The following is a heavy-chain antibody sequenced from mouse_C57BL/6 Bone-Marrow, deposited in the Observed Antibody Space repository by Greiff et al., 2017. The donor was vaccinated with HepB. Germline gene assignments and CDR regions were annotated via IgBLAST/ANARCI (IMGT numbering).Heavy chain of an antibody. CDR3: TRDRGLGYFDY. J-gene: IGHJ2*01. CDR2: ISSGGDYI. CDR1: GFTFSSYA. V-gene: IGHV5-9-1*02. Sequence: EVKVVESGEGLVKPGGSLKLSCAASGFTFSSYAMSWVRQTPEKRLEWVAYISSGGDYIYYADTVKGRFTISRDNARNTLYLQMSSLKSEDTAMYYCTRDRGLGYFDYWGQGTTLTVSS.